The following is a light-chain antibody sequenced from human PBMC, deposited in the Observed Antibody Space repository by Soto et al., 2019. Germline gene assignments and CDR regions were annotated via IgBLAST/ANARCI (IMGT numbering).Light chain of an antibody. V-gene: IGKV3-15*01. Sequence: EVELTQSPVTLSVSGGARATLSCRSSQTISTHLAWYQQKPGQAPRLLIYGASTRATAVPARFSGSGSGTDFTLTISRVQSEDAAVCYCQQFDSWPPITFGQGTKVDIK. CDR1: QTISTH. CDR2: GAS. CDR3: QQFDSWPPIT. J-gene: IGKJ2*01.